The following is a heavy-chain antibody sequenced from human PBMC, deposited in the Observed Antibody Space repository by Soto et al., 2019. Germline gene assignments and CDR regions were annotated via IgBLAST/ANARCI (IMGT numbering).Heavy chain of an antibody. CDR3: ARDTDILTGYDTRSRYCDL. Sequence: QVQLQESGPGLVKPSQTLSLTCTVSGGSISSGGYYWSWIRQHPGKGLEWIGYIYYSGSTYYNPSLKGRVTISVDTSKNQCSLKLSSVTAADTAVYYCARDTDILTGYDTRSRYCDLWGRGTLVTVSS. V-gene: IGHV4-31*03. D-gene: IGHD3-9*01. CDR1: GGSISSGGYY. J-gene: IGHJ2*01. CDR2: IYYSGST.